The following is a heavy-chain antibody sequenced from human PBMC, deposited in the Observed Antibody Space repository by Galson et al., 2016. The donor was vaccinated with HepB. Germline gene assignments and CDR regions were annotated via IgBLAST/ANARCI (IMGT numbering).Heavy chain of an antibody. CDR3: ARDRVSGDFWSGYYTGIGMDV. CDR2: IRSSSSTI. V-gene: IGHV3-48*02. Sequence: SLRLSCAASGFTFSSYSMNWVRQAPGKGLEWASYIRSSSSTIYYADSVKGRFTISRDNAKNSLYLQMNSLRDEDTAVYYCARDRVSGDFWSGYYTGIGMDVWGQGTTVTVSS. D-gene: IGHD3-3*01. CDR1: GFTFSSYS. J-gene: IGHJ6*02.